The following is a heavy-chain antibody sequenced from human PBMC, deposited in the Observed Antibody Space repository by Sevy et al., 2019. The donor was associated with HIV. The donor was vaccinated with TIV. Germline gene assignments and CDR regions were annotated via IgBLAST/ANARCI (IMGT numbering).Heavy chain of an antibody. CDR1: GAAVSGYF. V-gene: IGHV4-59*02. CDR3: ARGLQLWLGHFDY. Sequence: SETLSLTCAVSGAAVSGYFWSWVRQPPGKGLEWLGYIYDGGTTNYNPSLDSRLTISVGTSKNQFSLKLSSVTAADTAVYYCARGLQLWLGHFDYWGQGTLVTVSS. D-gene: IGHD5-18*01. CDR2: IYDGGTT. J-gene: IGHJ4*02.